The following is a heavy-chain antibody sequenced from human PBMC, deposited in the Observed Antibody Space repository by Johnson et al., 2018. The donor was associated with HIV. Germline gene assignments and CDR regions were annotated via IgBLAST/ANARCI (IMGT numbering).Heavy chain of an antibody. CDR2: ISSSGSVI. J-gene: IGHJ3*02. CDR1: GFTFSDYY. D-gene: IGHD3-3*01. V-gene: IGHV3-11*01. Sequence: QVQLVESGGGLVKPGGSLRLSCVASGFTFSDYYMSWIRQAPGKGLEWVSYISSSGSVIYSADSVKGRFTISRDNAKNSLYLQMNSLRAEDTALYYCARDVYNFGSGYTNLGRDAFDIWGQGTMVTVSS. CDR3: ARDVYNFGSGYTNLGRDAFDI.